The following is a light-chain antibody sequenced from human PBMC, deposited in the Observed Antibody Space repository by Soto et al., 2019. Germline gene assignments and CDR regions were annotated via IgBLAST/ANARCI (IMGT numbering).Light chain of an antibody. CDR1: QGISSY. J-gene: IGKJ4*01. CDR3: QQTHTYPVT. CDR2: AAS. V-gene: IGKV1-9*01. Sequence: DIQLTQSPSFLSASVGDRVTITCRASQGISSYLAWYQQKPGKAPKLLIYAASTSQSGVPSRFSGSGSGTDFTLTISRLQPEDFATFYCQQTHTYPVTFGGGTKVEIK.